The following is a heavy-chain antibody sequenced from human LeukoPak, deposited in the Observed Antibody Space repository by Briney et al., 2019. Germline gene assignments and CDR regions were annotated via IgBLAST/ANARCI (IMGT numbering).Heavy chain of an antibody. CDR1: GGSISSSSYY. CDR3: ASVRGYSSGWYASGFDP. D-gene: IGHD6-19*01. J-gene: IGHJ5*02. CDR2: IYYSGST. Sequence: SETLSLTCTVSGGSISSSSYYWGWIRQPPGKGLEWIGSIYYSGSTYYNPSLKSRVTISVDTSKNQFSLKLTSVTAADTAVYYCASVRGYSSGWYASGFDPWGQGTLVTVSS. V-gene: IGHV4-39*07.